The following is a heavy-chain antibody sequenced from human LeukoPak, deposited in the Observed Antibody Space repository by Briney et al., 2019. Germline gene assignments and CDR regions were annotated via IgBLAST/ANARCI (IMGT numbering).Heavy chain of an antibody. CDR3: AKDNTPRITMIVVYYAFDI. V-gene: IGHV3-23*01. Sequence: GGSLRLSCAASGFTFSSYAMSWVRQAPGKGLEWVSAISGSGGSTYYADSVKGRFTISRDNSKNTLYLQMNSLRAEDTAVYYCAKDNTPRITMIVVYYAFDIWGQGTMVTVSS. D-gene: IGHD3-22*01. J-gene: IGHJ3*02. CDR2: ISGSGGST. CDR1: GFTFSSYA.